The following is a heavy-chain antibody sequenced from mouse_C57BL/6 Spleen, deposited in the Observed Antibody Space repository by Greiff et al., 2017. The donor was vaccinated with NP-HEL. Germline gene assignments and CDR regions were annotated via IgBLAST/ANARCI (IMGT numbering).Heavy chain of an antibody. J-gene: IGHJ3*01. D-gene: IGHD2-2*01. CDR2: IDPEDGDT. Sequence: EVQLQQSGAELVKPGASVKLSCTASGFNIKDYYMHWVKQRPEQGLEWIGRIDPEDGDTKYAPKFQGKATITADTSSNTAYLQLSILTSEDAAVYYCARGGYDVPFAYWGQGTLVTVSA. V-gene: IGHV14-2*01. CDR1: GFNIKDYY. CDR3: ARGGYDVPFAY.